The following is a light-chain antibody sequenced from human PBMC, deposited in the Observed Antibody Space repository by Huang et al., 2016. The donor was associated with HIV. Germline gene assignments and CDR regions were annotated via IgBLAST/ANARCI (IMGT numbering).Light chain of an antibody. J-gene: IGKJ4*01. CDR2: ETA. V-gene: IGKV3-11*01. Sequence: IVLTQSPATLSWYPGERVTLSCRASQSVGNYIAWYQQHPGQSPSLLIYETAKRASGTPVRFSGSGSGTDFALTISNLESEDFAVYYCQQRSSGVTFGGGTKVQVK. CDR3: QQRSSGVT. CDR1: QSVGNY.